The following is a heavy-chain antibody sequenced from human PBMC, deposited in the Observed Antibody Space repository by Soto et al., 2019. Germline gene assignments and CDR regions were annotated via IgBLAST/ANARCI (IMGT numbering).Heavy chain of an antibody. CDR1: GGSISSSSYS. CDR3: ARHAGNLLLTVYPTYYFDF. J-gene: IGHJ4*02. CDR2: IYYSGST. D-gene: IGHD2-8*01. V-gene: IGHV4-39*01. Sequence: TSETLSLTCTVSGGSISSSSYSWGWIRQPPGKGLEWIGSIYYSGSTYYNPSLKSRVTISVDTSKNQFSLKLSSVTAADTAVYYCARHAGNLLLTVYPTYYFDFWGQGTLVTVSS.